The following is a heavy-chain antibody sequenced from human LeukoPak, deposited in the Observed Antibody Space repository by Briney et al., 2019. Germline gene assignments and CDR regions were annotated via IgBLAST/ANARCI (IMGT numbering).Heavy chain of an antibody. V-gene: IGHV3-21*01. Sequence: GGSLRLSCAASGFTFSSYSMNWVRQAPGKGLEWVSSISSSSSYVYYADPVRGRFTISRDNAKNSLYLQMSSLRADDTAVYYCARDFHYDSSTCQDSWGQGTLVTVSS. CDR3: ARDFHYDSSTCQDS. J-gene: IGHJ4*02. CDR1: GFTFSSYS. CDR2: ISSSSSYV. D-gene: IGHD3-22*01.